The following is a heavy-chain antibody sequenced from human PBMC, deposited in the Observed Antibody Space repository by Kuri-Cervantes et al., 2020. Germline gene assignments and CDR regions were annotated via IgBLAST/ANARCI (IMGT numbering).Heavy chain of an antibody. CDR2: ISGSGGST. V-gene: IGHV3-23*01. CDR1: GFTFSSYA. CDR3: ARDPGGYYYGSGSYYSLSYGMDV. J-gene: IGHJ6*02. D-gene: IGHD3-10*01. Sequence: GESLKISCAASGFTFSSYAMSWVRQAPGKGLEWVSAISGSGGSTYYADSVKGRFTISRDNSKNALYLQMNSLRAEDTAVYYCARDPGGYYYGSGSYYSLSYGMDVWGQGTTVTVSS.